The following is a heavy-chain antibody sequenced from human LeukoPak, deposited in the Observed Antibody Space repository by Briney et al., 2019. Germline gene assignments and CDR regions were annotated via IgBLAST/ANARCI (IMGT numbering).Heavy chain of an antibody. D-gene: IGHD3-22*01. CDR1: GFTFSSYA. CDR3: ARAGDSSGSQGGFDY. CDR2: ISGSGGST. V-gene: IGHV3-23*01. J-gene: IGHJ4*02. Sequence: GGSLRLSCAASGFTFSSYAMSWVRQAPGKGLEWVSAISGSGGSTYYPGSVKGRFTISRENAKNSLYLQMNSLRAGDTAVYYCARAGDSSGSQGGFDYWGQGTLVTVSS.